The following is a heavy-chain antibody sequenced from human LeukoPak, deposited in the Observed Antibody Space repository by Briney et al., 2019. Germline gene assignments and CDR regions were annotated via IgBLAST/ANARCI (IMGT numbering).Heavy chain of an antibody. CDR3: AGDGGPFDH. CDR1: GIMFSGYW. V-gene: IGHV3-7*01. J-gene: IGHJ4*02. D-gene: IGHD3-16*01. Sequence: GGSLRLSCTASGIMFSGYWMSWVRQAPGKGLEWVANIKQHGTEKYYGDSVKGRFTISRDDAKKSVYLQMNSLRAEDTAVYYCAGDGGPFDHWGQGILVTVAS. CDR2: IKQHGTEK.